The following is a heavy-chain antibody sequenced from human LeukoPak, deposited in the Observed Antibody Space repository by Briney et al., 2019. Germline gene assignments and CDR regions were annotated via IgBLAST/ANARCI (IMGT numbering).Heavy chain of an antibody. CDR1: GFTFSTYW. J-gene: IGHJ4*02. Sequence: GGSLRLSCAASGFTFSTYWTHWVRQAPGKGPVWVSRISSDGSSTTYADSVKGRFTISRDNAKNTLYLQMNSLTAEDTAVYHCARPYCCGTSCYAYFDSWGRGTLVTVSS. D-gene: IGHD2-2*01. CDR2: ISSDGSST. CDR3: ARPYCCGTSCYAYFDS. V-gene: IGHV3-74*01.